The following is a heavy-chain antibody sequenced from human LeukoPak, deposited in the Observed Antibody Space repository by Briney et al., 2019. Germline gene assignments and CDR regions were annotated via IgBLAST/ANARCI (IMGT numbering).Heavy chain of an antibody. D-gene: IGHD6-13*01. CDR3: AKDYVRIAAAGTGWFDP. CDR2: IRYDGSNK. J-gene: IGHJ5*02. Sequence: PGRSLRLSCAASGFTFSSYGMHWVRQAPGKGLEWVAFIRYDGSNKYYADSVKGRFTISRDNSKNTLYLQMNSLRAEDTAVYYCAKDYVRIAAAGTGWFDPWGQGTLVTVSS. CDR1: GFTFSSYG. V-gene: IGHV3-30*02.